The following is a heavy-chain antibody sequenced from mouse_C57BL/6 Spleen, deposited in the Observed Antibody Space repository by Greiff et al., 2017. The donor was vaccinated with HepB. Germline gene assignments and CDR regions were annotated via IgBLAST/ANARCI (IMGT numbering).Heavy chain of an antibody. Sequence: QVQLQQSGAELVMPGASVKLSCKASGYTFTSYWMHWVKQRPGQGLEWIGEIDPSDSYTNYNQKFKGKSTLTVDKSSSTAYMQLSSLTSEDSAVYYCARPGRGAMDYWGQGTSVTVSS. CDR1: GYTFTSYW. J-gene: IGHJ4*01. D-gene: IGHD1-1*01. CDR2: IDPSDSYT. CDR3: ARPGRGAMDY. V-gene: IGHV1-69*01.